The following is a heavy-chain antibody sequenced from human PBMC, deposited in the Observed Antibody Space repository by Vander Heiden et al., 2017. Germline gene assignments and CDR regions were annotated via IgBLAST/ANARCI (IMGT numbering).Heavy chain of an antibody. D-gene: IGHD1-1*01. CDR3: ARAFDYWNPYYFDF. CDR1: GFRFSTYS. J-gene: IGHJ4*02. V-gene: IGHV3-21*02. CDR2: ISSGSSYV. Sequence: EVQPVESGGGLVKPGGSLSLSCAASGFRFSTYSMNWVRQAPGKGLEWVSSISSGSSYVYYPDSLKGRFTISRDNAKNSLYLQMNSLRAEDSAVYYCARAFDYWNPYYFDFWGQGTLVTVSS.